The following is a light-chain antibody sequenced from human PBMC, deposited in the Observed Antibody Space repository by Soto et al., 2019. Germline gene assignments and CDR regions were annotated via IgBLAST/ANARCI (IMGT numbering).Light chain of an antibody. CDR2: GAS. Sequence: VVLTQSPGTLSLSPGERATISCRASQSVSSIYLAWYQQKPGQAPRLLIYGASNRATGIPDRFSGSGSGTDFTLTISRLEPEDFAVYYCQQYGSSGTFGQGTKVDI. CDR1: QSVSSIY. V-gene: IGKV3-20*01. CDR3: QQYGSSGT. J-gene: IGKJ1*01.